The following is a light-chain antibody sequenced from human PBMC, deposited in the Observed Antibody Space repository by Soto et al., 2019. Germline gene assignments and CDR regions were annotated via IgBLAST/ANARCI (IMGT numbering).Light chain of an antibody. CDR3: SSYTSSSTLYV. CDR1: SSDVGGYNY. CDR2: DVS. J-gene: IGLJ1*01. V-gene: IGLV2-14*01. Sequence: VLTQPAYVTGSPGQSITISCTGKSSDVGGYNYVSWYQQHPGKAPKLMIYDVSNRPSGVSNRFSGSKSGNTASLTISGLQAEDGADYYCSSYTSSSTLYVFGTGTRSPS.